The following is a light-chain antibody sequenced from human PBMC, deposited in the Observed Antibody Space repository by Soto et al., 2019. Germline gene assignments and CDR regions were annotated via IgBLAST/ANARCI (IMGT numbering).Light chain of an antibody. V-gene: IGKV1-39*01. J-gene: IGKJ2*01. Sequence: DIQMPQSPSSLSASVGDRVTITCRASQSISSYLHWYQQKPGKAPKLLIYAASSLQSGVPSRFSCSVSATDFTLTISSLQPEDFATYYCKQIYSTLIYTFVLGTKLEIK. CDR3: KQIYSTLIYT. CDR1: QSISSY. CDR2: AAS.